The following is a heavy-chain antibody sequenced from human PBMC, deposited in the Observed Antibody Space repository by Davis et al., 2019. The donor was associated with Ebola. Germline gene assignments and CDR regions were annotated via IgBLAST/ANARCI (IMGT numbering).Heavy chain of an antibody. Sequence: PGGSLRLSCAASGFSFSSYSMNWVRQAPGKGLEWVSAISGSGGSTYYADSVKGRFTISRDNSKNTLYMQMNSLRAEDTAVYYCAKDRKDRRIQLWSPFDYWGQGTLVTASS. V-gene: IGHV3-23*01. J-gene: IGHJ4*02. CDR1: GFSFSSYS. CDR2: ISGSGGST. CDR3: AKDRKDRRIQLWSPFDY. D-gene: IGHD5-18*01.